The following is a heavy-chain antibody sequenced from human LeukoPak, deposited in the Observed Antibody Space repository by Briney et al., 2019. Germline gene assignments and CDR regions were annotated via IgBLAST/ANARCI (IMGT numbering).Heavy chain of an antibody. CDR3: ASGSHCSSTGCSSVDF. J-gene: IGHJ4*02. Sequence: GGSLRLSCAASGFIFSSYSMNWVRQAPGKGLEWVSSISSRSRYIYYADSVKGRFTISRDNAKNSLYLQMNSLRAEDTAVYYCASGSHCSSTGCSSVDFWGQGTLVTVSS. CDR1: GFIFSSYS. V-gene: IGHV3-21*01. CDR2: ISSRSRYI. D-gene: IGHD2-2*01.